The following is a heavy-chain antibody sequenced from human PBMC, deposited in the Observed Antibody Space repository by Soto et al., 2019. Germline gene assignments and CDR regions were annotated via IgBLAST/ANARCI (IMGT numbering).Heavy chain of an antibody. D-gene: IGHD3-22*01. CDR2: TRNKANSYTT. J-gene: IGHJ4*02. V-gene: IGHV3-72*01. CDR1: GFTLSDYY. Sequence: PGGSLRLSSAASGFTLSDYYMDWVRQAPGKGLEWVGRTRNKANSYTTEYAASVKGRFTISRDDSKNSLYLQMNSLKTEDTAVYYCTTDPVTMIVVVPSSGWGQGTLVTVSS. CDR3: TTDPVTMIVVVPSSG.